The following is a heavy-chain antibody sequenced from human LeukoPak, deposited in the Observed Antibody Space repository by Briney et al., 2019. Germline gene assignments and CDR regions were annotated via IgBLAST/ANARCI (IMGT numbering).Heavy chain of an antibody. V-gene: IGHV3-23*01. CDR2: ISGSGGST. CDR3: AKEIFGVVIILDAFDI. J-gene: IGHJ3*02. CDR1: GFTFSSYA. D-gene: IGHD3-3*01. Sequence: PGGSLRLSCAASGFTFSSYAMSWVRQAPGKGLEWVSAISGSGGSTYYADSVKGRFTISRDNSKNTLYLQMNSLRAEDTAVYYCAKEIFGVVIILDAFDIWGQGAMVTVSS.